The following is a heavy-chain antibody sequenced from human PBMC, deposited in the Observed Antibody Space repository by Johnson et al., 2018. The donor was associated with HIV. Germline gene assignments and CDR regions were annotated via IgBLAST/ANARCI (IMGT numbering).Heavy chain of an antibody. V-gene: IGHV3-30*18. CDR2: ITFEGSDK. J-gene: IGHJ3*02. CDR1: GFTFSNYG. CDR3: AKDVSVVTPSGSFDI. D-gene: IGHD4-23*01. Sequence: QVQLVESGGGLDQPGGSLRLSCAASGFTFSNYGMHWVRQAPGKGLEWVAVITFEGSDKYYADSVKGRVTISRDDSKNTLYLRLNSLRPEDSAVYYCAKDVSVVTPSGSFDIWGQGTRVTVSS.